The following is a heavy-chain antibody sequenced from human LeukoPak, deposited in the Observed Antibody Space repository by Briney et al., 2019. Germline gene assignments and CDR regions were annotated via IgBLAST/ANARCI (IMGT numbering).Heavy chain of an antibody. CDR1: GGSISSSSYY. Sequence: SETLSLTCTVSGGSISSSSYYWGWVRQPPGKGLEWIGYIYYSGSTNYNPSLKSRVTISVDTSKNQFSLKLSSVTAADTAVYYCARGDSSGYHNDAFDIWGQGTMVTVSS. J-gene: IGHJ3*02. V-gene: IGHV4-61*05. D-gene: IGHD3-22*01. CDR3: ARGDSSGYHNDAFDI. CDR2: IYYSGST.